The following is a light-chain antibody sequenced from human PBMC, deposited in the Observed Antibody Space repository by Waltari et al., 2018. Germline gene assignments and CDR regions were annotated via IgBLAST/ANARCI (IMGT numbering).Light chain of an antibody. Sequence: QSVLTPPPSVSGAPGQRVTFSCPGSSSNIGADSAVHLYQQLPGTAPKLLIFGNTNRPSGVPDRFSGSKSGTSASLAITGLQAEDEADYYCQSYDSSLSGYVFGAGTKVTVL. V-gene: IGLV1-40*01. CDR2: GNT. CDR3: QSYDSSLSGYV. CDR1: SSNIGADSA. J-gene: IGLJ1*01.